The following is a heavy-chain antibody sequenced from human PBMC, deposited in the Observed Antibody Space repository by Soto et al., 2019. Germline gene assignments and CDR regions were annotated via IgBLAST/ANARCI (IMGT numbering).Heavy chain of an antibody. CDR2: IIPIFGRA. CDR3: ARNGELRYFDWSSGYGMDV. D-gene: IGHD3-9*01. CDR1: GGTFSSYA. V-gene: IGHV1-69*13. J-gene: IGHJ6*02. Sequence: SVKVSCKASGGTFSSYAISWVRQAPGQGLEWMGGIIPIFGRANYAQEVQGRVTITADESTRTAYMELSSLRSEDTAVYYCARNGELRYFDWSSGYGMDVWGQGTTVTISS.